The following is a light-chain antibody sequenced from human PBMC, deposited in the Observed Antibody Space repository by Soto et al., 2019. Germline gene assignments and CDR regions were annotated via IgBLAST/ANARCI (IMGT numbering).Light chain of an antibody. CDR1: QSVSSSY. Sequence: EIVLTQSPGTLSLSPGERATLSCRASQSVSSSYLAWYQQKLGQAPRLLIYGASSRATGIPDRFSGSGSGTDFTLTISRLEPEDFAVYYCQQYGSSRAFDQGTKVEIK. V-gene: IGKV3-20*01. CDR2: GAS. J-gene: IGKJ1*01. CDR3: QQYGSSRA.